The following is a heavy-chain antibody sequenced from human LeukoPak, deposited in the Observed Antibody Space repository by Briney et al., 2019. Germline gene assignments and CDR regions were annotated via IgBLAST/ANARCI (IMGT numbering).Heavy chain of an antibody. Sequence: PGGSLRLSCAASGFTFSSYGMHWVRQAPGKGLEGVAVIWYDGSNKYYADSVKGRFTISRDNSKNTLYLQMNSLRAEDTAVYYCARDRVGLYDSSGRRLDYWGQGTLVTASS. CDR3: ARDRVGLYDSSGRRLDY. V-gene: IGHV3-33*01. CDR1: GFTFSSYG. D-gene: IGHD3-22*01. J-gene: IGHJ4*02. CDR2: IWYDGSNK.